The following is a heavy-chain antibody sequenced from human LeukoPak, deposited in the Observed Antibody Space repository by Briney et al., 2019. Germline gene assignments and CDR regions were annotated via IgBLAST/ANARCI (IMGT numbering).Heavy chain of an antibody. CDR3: AKGRGVIAASGIWYFDL. J-gene: IGHJ2*01. CDR2: ISGSGDST. Sequence: TGGSLRLSCAASEFTFSSYAMNWVRQAPGRGLEWVSGISGSGDSTYYADSVRGRFTISRDNSKNTLYLQMNSLRVEDTAVYYCAKGRGVIAASGIWYFDLWGRGTLVTVSS. D-gene: IGHD6-13*01. V-gene: IGHV3-23*01. CDR1: EFTFSSYA.